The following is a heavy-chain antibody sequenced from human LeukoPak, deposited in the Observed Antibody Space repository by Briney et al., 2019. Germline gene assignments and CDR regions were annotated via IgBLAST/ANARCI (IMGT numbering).Heavy chain of an antibody. CDR3: ASTSPLYDSSGYSSDDAFDI. Sequence: GGPLSLSCAASGFTFSSYSKNWVRHAPGKGLEWVSSISSSSSYIYYADSVKVRFTISRDNAKNSLYLQMNSLRAEDTAVYYCASTSPLYDSSGYSSDDAFDIWGQGTMVTVSS. V-gene: IGHV3-21*01. J-gene: IGHJ3*02. CDR1: GFTFSSYS. CDR2: ISSSSSYI. D-gene: IGHD3-22*01.